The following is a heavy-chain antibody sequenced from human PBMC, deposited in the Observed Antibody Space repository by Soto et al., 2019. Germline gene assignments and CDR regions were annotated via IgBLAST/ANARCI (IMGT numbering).Heavy chain of an antibody. CDR2: ISWSSGNI. D-gene: IGHD6-13*01. J-gene: IGHJ5*02. CDR3: ARGGSGALTAAAGRTNWFDP. Sequence: EVQLVESGGGVVQPGRSLRLSCTGSGFTFDEYAVYWVRQRPGAGLEWVAGISWSSGNIAHADSVKGRFTVSRDNDMSSLYLQMNSLRVEDTAMYYCARGGSGALTAAAGRTNWFDPWGQGTLVIVSS. CDR1: GFTFDEYA. V-gene: IGHV3-9*01.